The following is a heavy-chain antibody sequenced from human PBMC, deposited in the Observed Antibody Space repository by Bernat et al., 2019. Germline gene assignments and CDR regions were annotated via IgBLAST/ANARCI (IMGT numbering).Heavy chain of an antibody. J-gene: IGHJ4*02. CDR2: ISDSGGST. CDR3: AKQRSSGYYRTPFDY. Sequence: EVHLVESGGGLVQPGGSLRLSCAASGFTFSSYAMTWVRQAPGKGLEWVSSISDSGGSTYYADSVKGRFTISRDTSKNTLYLQMNSLRAEDTAVYYCAKQRSSGYYRTPFDYWGQGTLVTVSS. CDR1: GFTFSSYA. D-gene: IGHD3-22*01. V-gene: IGHV3-23*04.